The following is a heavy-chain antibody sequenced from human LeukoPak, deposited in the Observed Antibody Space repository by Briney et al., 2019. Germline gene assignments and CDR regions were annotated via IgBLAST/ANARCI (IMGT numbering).Heavy chain of an antibody. CDR1: GYTFIGHY. CDR2: IDAKSGGT. V-gene: IGHV1-2*02. D-gene: IGHD6-13*01. J-gene: IGHJ4*02. CDR3: ARWRGYSSGWSGPFDD. Sequence: ASVKVSCKASGYTFIGHYMHWVRQAPGQGLEWMGWIDAKSGGTKYAQRFQGRVTMTRDTSINTGYMELSSLTSDDTAVYYYARWRGYSSGWSGPFDDWGQGTLVTVSS.